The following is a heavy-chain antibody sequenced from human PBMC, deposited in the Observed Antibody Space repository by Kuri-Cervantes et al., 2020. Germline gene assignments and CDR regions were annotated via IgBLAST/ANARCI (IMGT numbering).Heavy chain of an antibody. Sequence: SETLSLTCTVSGGSVSSGSYYWSWIRQPPGKGLEWIGYIYYSGSTNYNPSLKSRVTISVDTSRNQFSLKLSSVTAADTAVYYCARTRPHVDYWGQGTLVTVSS. CDR1: GGSVSSGSYY. V-gene: IGHV4-61*01. CDR3: ARTRPHVDY. CDR2: IYYSGST. J-gene: IGHJ4*02.